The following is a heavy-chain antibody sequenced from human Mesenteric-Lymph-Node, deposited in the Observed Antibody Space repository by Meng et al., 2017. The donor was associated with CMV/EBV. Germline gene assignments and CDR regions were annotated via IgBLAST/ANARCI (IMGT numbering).Heavy chain of an antibody. CDR2: IDGGSGNT. V-gene: IGHV1-3*01. Sequence: SCKASGYTFTSYAVHWVRQAPGQSLEWMGWIDGGSGNTKYSQKFQGRVTITRDTSASTAYMALSSLRSEDTAVYYCARSPGTISGGYWGQGTLVTVSS. J-gene: IGHJ4*02. CDR1: GYTFTSYA. D-gene: IGHD3-3*01. CDR3: ARSPGTISGGY.